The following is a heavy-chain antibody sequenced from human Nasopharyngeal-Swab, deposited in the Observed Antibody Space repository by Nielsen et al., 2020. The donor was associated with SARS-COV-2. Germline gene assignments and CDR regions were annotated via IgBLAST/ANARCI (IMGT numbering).Heavy chain of an antibody. V-gene: IGHV3-21*01. J-gene: IGHJ3*02. CDR2: ISSSSSYI. Sequence: VRQAPGKGLEWVSSISSSSSYIYYADSVKGRFTISRGNAKNSLYLQVNSLRAEDTAVYYCASDPYYDTSDDAFDIWGQGTMVTVSS. D-gene: IGHD3-22*01. CDR3: ASDPYYDTSDDAFDI.